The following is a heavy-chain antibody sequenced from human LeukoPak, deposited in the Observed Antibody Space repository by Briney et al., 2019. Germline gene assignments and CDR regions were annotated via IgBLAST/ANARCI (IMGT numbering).Heavy chain of an antibody. CDR1: GYTFTSYG. Sequence: ASVKVSCKASGYTFTSYGISWVRQAPGQGLEWMGWISAYNGNTNYAQKLQGRATMTTDTSTSTAYMELRSLRSDDTAVYYCAREVPGEQQLVSFSWFDPWGQGTLVTVSS. J-gene: IGHJ5*02. CDR3: AREVPGEQQLVSFSWFDP. CDR2: ISAYNGNT. D-gene: IGHD6-13*01. V-gene: IGHV1-18*01.